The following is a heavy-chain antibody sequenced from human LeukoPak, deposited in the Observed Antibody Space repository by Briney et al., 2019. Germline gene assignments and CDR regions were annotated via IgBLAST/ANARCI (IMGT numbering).Heavy chain of an antibody. J-gene: IGHJ6*03. Sequence: SETLSLTCAVSGGSISSSNWWSWIRQPPGKGLEWIGEIYHSGSTNYNPSLKSRVTISVDKSKTQFSLKLSSVTAADTAVYYCARDSDILTGYWGSNYYYMDVWGTGTTVTISS. V-gene: IGHV4-4*02. D-gene: IGHD3-9*01. CDR2: IYHSGST. CDR1: GGSISSSNW. CDR3: ARDSDILTGYWGSNYYYMDV.